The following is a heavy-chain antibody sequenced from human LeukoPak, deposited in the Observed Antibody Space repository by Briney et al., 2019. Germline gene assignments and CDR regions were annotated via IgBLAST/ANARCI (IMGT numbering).Heavy chain of an antibody. V-gene: IGHV4-59*08. D-gene: IGHD1-26*01. CDR1: GGPLSNYY. J-gene: IGHJ4*02. CDR3: ARHRSDGTYPLDY. Sequence: PAEPLSLPCTVSGGPLSNYYWRWLRQPPGKGLEGIGHIYSSGSTTDSPSLKSRVTLSVDTSKTQFSLKLTSVTAADTAVYCCARHRSDGTYPLDYWGQGALVTVSS. CDR2: IYSSGST.